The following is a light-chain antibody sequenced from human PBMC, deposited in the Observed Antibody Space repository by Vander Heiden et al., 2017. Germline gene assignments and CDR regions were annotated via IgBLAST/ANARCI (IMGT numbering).Light chain of an antibody. V-gene: IGKV3-15*01. CDR2: SAV. Sequence: ETVMTQSPATLSVSPGERATFSCRASQSVGTKLAWYQQKGGQAPSLLFRSAVTRATGVPARFSGSGSGTEFTLTISSLQSEDCALYFCQQYNDWPPTFGGGTKVEIK. J-gene: IGKJ4*01. CDR1: QSVGTK. CDR3: QQYNDWPPT.